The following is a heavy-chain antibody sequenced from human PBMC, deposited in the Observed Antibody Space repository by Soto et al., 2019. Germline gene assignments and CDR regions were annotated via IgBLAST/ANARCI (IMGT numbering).Heavy chain of an antibody. J-gene: IGHJ6*03. CDR1: GVSMSRSSFY. CDR3: AAYCSSTSCFGTYYMDV. D-gene: IGHD2-2*01. V-gene: IGHV4-39*01. CDR2: AYYGGDS. Sequence: QVHLQESGPGLVKPLETLSLTCTVSGVSMSRSSFYWGWIRPPPGKGLEWIGSAYYGGDSYYNSSLESRVTIAVDRAKNQFSLRLISVTAADTAAYFCAAYCSSTSCFGTYYMDVWGKGTSVTVSS.